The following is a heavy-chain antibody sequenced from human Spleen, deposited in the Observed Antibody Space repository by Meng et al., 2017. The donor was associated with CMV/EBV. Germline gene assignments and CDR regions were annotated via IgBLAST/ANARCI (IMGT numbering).Heavy chain of an antibody. CDR3: ASQQTNYYDSSGHTTDY. V-gene: IGHV4-4*07. D-gene: IGHD3-22*01. Sequence: GRLQASGPGLVKPSETLSLTCTVSGGSISSYYWSWIRQPAGKGLEWIGRIYTSGSTNYNPSLKSRVTMSVDTSKNQFSLKLSSVTAADTAVYYCASQQTNYYDSSGHTTDYWGQGTLVTVSS. CDR1: GGSISSYY. CDR2: IYTSGST. J-gene: IGHJ4*02.